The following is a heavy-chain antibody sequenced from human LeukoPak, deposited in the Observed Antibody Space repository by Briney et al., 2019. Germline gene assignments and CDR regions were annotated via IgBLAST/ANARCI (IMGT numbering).Heavy chain of an antibody. J-gene: IGHJ3*02. CDR3: ARGLITENAFDI. CDR2: MYYIGST. CDR1: GGSISSYY. Sequence: SETLSLTCTVSGGSISSYYWSWIRQPPGKGLEWIGYMYYIGSTNYNPSLKSRVTISIDTFKNQFSLKLSSVTAADTAVYYCARGLITENAFDIWGQGTMVTVSS. V-gene: IGHV4-59*01. D-gene: IGHD1-20*01.